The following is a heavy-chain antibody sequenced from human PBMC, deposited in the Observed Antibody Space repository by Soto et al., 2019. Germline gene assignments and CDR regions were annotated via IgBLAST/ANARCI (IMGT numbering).Heavy chain of an antibody. D-gene: IGHD3-3*01. CDR1: GHTFTSYD. Sequence: ASVKVSCKASGHTFTSYDINWVRQATGQGLEWMGWMNPNSGNTGYAQKFQGRVTMTRNTSISTAYMELSSLRSEDTAVYYCARGADYDFWSGYYYGMDVWGQGTTVTVSS. V-gene: IGHV1-8*01. J-gene: IGHJ6*02. CDR2: MNPNSGNT. CDR3: ARGADYDFWSGYYYGMDV.